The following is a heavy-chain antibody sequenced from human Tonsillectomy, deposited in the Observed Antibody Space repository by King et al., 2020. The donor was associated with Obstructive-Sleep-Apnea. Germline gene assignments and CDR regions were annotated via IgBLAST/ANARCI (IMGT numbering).Heavy chain of an antibody. CDR3: ARTLYYYDISGYIFDY. Sequence: LQLQESGPGLVKPSETLSLTCTVSGGSISSRDYYWGWIRQPPGKGLEWIGSIYYIGSTYYNPSLKSRVTISVDTSKNQFSLKLGSVTAAATALYYCARTLYYYDISGYIFDYWGQGTLVTVSS. CDR2: IYYIGST. CDR1: GGSISSRDYY. D-gene: IGHD3-22*01. J-gene: IGHJ4*02. V-gene: IGHV4-39*07.